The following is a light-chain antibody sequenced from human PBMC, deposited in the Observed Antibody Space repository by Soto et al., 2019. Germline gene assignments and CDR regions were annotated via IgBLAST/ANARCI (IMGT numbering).Light chain of an antibody. CDR3: QQFNTYPFP. Sequence: IQLTQSPSSLSASVGDRVTITCRASQGISSYLAWYQQKPGKAPNLLIYGASTLQSGVPSRFSGSGSGTDFTLTISSLQPEDFATYYCQQFNTYPFPFGPGTKLDIK. CDR2: GAS. V-gene: IGKV1-9*01. J-gene: IGKJ3*01. CDR1: QGISSY.